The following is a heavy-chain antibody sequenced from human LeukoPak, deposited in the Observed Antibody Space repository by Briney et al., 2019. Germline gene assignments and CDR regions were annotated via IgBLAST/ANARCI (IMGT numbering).Heavy chain of an antibody. D-gene: IGHD3-3*01. J-gene: IGHJ4*02. Sequence: ASVKVSCKASGYTFTGYYMHWVRQAPGQGLEWMGWINPNSGGTNYAQKFQGRVTMTRDTSISTAYMELSRLRSDDTAVYYCARFLEPINYLDYWGQGTLVTVSS. CDR2: INPNSGGT. CDR3: ARFLEPINYLDY. CDR1: GYTFTGYY. V-gene: IGHV1-2*02.